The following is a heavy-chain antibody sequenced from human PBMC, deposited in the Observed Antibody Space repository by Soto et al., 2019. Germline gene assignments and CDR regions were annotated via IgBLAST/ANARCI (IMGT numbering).Heavy chain of an antibody. CDR3: AREIFGVIISGGRDAFDI. CDR1: GGTISTYA. J-gene: IGHJ3*02. CDR2: IIPIFGTA. V-gene: IGHV1-69*01. D-gene: IGHD3-3*01. Sequence: QVQLVQSGAEVKKPGSSVKVSCKASGGTISTYAISWVRQAPGQGLEWMGGIIPIFGTAKYAQKFQGRVTITADESTSTAYMELSSLRSEDTAVYYCAREIFGVIISGGRDAFDIWGQGTMVTVSS.